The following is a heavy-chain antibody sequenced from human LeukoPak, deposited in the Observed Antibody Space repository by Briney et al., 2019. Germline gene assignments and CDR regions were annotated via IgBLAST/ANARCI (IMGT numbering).Heavy chain of an antibody. CDR3: ASGPGTTVIRGVSPKY. D-gene: IGHD3-10*01. CDR1: GGSFSGYF. Sequence: SETLSLTCAVYGGSFSGYFCWIRQSPGKGLEWIGEINHRGVTNYRPSLGGRVSIFTDRSLNQFSLRLTSVTAADTGTYYCASGPGTTVIRGVSPKYWGQGTPVTVSS. J-gene: IGHJ4*02. CDR2: INHRGVT. V-gene: IGHV4-34*01.